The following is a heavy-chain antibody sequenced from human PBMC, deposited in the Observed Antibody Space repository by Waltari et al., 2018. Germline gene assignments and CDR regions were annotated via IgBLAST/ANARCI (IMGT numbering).Heavy chain of an antibody. CDR3: AKDISYSNDYFDY. D-gene: IGHD4-4*01. Sequence: EVQLVESGGGLVQPGRSLRLSCAASGFTFDDYAMHWVRQAPGKGLEWVSGISWNIGSIGYADSVKGRFTISRDNAKNSLYLQMNSLRAEDTALYYCAKDISYSNDYFDYWGQGTLVTVSS. CDR2: ISWNIGSI. J-gene: IGHJ4*02. CDR1: GFTFDDYA. V-gene: IGHV3-9*01.